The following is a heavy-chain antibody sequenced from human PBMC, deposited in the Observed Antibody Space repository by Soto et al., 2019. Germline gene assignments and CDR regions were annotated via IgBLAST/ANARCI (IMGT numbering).Heavy chain of an antibody. V-gene: IGHV3-23*01. D-gene: IGHD1-7*01. CDR3: AKGNWNYLGYYYYYMDV. Sequence: PGGSLRLSCAASGFTFSSYAMSWVRQAPGKGLEWVSAISGSGGSTYYADSVKGRFTISRDNSKNTLYLQMNSLRAEDTAVYYCAKGNWNYLGYYYYYMDVWGKGTTVTVSS. CDR2: ISGSGGST. CDR1: GFTFSSYA. J-gene: IGHJ6*03.